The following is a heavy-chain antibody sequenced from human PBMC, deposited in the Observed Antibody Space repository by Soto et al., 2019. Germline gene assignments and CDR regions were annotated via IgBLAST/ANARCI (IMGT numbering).Heavy chain of an antibody. D-gene: IGHD2-15*01. CDR1: GGCISSGGYY. V-gene: IGHV4-31*03. Sequence: QVQLQESGPGLVKPSQTLSLTCTVSGGCISSGGYYWSWIRQHPGRGLEWIGYIYYNGNTYYNPSLKSRVTVSVDASKNQFSLNVRSVTTADTAVYYCARCSLVVIPVPGFDPWGQGTLVTVPS. CDR2: IYYNGNT. J-gene: IGHJ5*02. CDR3: ARCSLVVIPVPGFDP.